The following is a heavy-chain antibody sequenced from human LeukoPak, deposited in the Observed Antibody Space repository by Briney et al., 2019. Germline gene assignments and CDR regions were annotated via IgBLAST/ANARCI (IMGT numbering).Heavy chain of an antibody. CDR3: AKDLRRYFDWISHFDY. CDR2: ISGSGGST. Sequence: GGSLRLSCAASGITLSSYAMSWVRQAPGKGLEWVTAISGSGGSTYYADSVKGRFTISRDNSKNTLYLQMNSLRAEDTAVYYCAKDLRRYFDWISHFDYWGQGTLVTVSS. V-gene: IGHV3-23*01. CDR1: GITLSSYA. D-gene: IGHD3-9*01. J-gene: IGHJ4*02.